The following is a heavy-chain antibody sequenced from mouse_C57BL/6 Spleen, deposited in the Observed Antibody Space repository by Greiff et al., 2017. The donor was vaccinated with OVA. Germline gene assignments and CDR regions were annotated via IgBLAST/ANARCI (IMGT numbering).Heavy chain of an antibody. CDR2: INPYNGGA. V-gene: IGHV1-19*01. CDR3: ARGSICWYFDV. Sequence: EVQLQQSGPVLVKPGASVKMSCKASGYTFTDYYMNWVKQSHGKSLEWIGVINPYNGGASYNQKFKGKATLTVDKSSSTAYMELNSLTSEDSAVYYYARGSICWYFDVWGTGTTVTVSS. J-gene: IGHJ1*03. D-gene: IGHD1-3*01. CDR1: GYTFTDYY.